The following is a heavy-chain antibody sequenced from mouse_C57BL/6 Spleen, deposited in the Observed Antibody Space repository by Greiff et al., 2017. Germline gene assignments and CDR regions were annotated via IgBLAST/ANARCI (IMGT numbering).Heavy chain of an antibody. CDR1: GYTFTDYY. J-gene: IGHJ4*01. CDR3: ASNWRDTMDY. Sequence: VQLQQSGPELVKPGASVKISCKASGYTFTDYYMNWVKQSHGKSLEWIGDINPNNGGTSYNQKFKGKATLTVDKSSSTAYMELRSLTSEDSAVYYCASNWRDTMDYWGQGTSVTVSA. CDR2: INPNNGGT. V-gene: IGHV1-26*01. D-gene: IGHD4-1*01.